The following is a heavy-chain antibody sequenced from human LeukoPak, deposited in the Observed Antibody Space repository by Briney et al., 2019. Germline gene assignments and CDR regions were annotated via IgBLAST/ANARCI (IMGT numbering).Heavy chain of an antibody. V-gene: IGHV4-61*02. J-gene: IGHJ4*02. Sequence: SETLSLTCTVSGGSISSSSYYWGWIRQPAGKGLEWIGRIYTSGSTNYNPSLKSRVTMSVDTSKNQFSLKLSSVTAADTAVYYCARTNDYGDSWGQGTLVTVSS. D-gene: IGHD2-8*01. CDR2: IYTSGST. CDR3: ARTNDYGDS. CDR1: GGSISSSSYY.